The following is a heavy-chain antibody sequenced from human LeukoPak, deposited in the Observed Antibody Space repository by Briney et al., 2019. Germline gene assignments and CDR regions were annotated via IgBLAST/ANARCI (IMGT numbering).Heavy chain of an antibody. J-gene: IGHJ4*02. V-gene: IGHV3-66*01. CDR3: ASGNGDYHY. CDR2: IYSGGST. D-gene: IGHD4-17*01. Sequence: PGGSLSLSCAASGFTVSRNYMSWVRQAPGKGLEWVSVIYSGGSTYCADSVKGRLTISRDNSKNTLYLQMNSLRAEDTAVYYCASGNGDYHYWGQGTLVTVSS. CDR1: GFTVSRNY.